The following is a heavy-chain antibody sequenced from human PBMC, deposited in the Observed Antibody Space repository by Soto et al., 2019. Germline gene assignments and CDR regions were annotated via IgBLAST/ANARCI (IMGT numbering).Heavy chain of an antibody. CDR1: GYTFSSIG. CDR2: ISPHKGDT. Sequence: QVQLVQSGAEVKKPGASVTVSCKTSGYTFSSIGISWVRQAPGQGLEWMGWISPHKGDTYYAQRLQGRVTMTTDTSTNTAYMELRSLRSDDTAVYYCARRVPGTVTTKDYYYYGMDVWGQGTTVTVSS. CDR3: ARRVPGTVTTKDYYYYGMDV. J-gene: IGHJ6*02. V-gene: IGHV1-18*01. D-gene: IGHD4-17*01.